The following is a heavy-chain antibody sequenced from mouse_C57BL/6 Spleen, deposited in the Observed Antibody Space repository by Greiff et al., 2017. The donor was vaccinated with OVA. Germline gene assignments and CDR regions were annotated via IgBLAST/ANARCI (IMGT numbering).Heavy chain of an antibody. J-gene: IGHJ3*01. V-gene: IGHV1-81*01. CDR3: ARVDGYYGAWFAY. D-gene: IGHD2-3*01. CDR2: IYPRSGNT. Sequence: QVQLQQSGAELARPGASVKLSCKASGYTFTSYGISWVKQRTGQGLEWIGEIYPRSGNTYYNEKFKGKATLTADKSSSTAYMELRSLTSEDSAVYFCARVDGYYGAWFAYWGQGTLVTVSA. CDR1: GYTFTSYG.